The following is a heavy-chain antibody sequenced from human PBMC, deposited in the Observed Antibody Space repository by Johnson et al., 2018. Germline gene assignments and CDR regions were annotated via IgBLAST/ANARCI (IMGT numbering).Heavy chain of an antibody. D-gene: IGHD3-10*01. Sequence: VQLVESGGGLVQPGGSLRLSCAASGFTFYNYWMSWVRQAPGKGLEWVASMKSDGSEIYYVDSVKGRFTISRDNAKNLLYLQMNSLRAEDTAVYYCARGDYYAYCAFDSWVQGTMCTVPS. J-gene: IGHJ3*02. V-gene: IGHV3-7*04. CDR1: GFTFYNYW. CDR3: ARGDYYAYCAFDS. CDR2: MKSDGSEI.